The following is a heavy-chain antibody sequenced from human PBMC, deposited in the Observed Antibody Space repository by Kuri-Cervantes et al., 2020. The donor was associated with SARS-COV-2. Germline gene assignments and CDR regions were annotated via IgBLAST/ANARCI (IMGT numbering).Heavy chain of an antibody. CDR3: ASAQSVGGCHLFDY. V-gene: IGHV3-33*08. Sequence: GGSLRLSCAASGFTFSSSAMHWVRQAPGKGLEWVALIWNDGSRKNYADSVKGRFTFSRDDSKTTLSLQINSLRDEDTAVYYCASAQSVGGCHLFDYWGQGTLVTVSS. CDR1: GFTFSSSA. D-gene: IGHD2-21*01. J-gene: IGHJ4*02. CDR2: IWNDGSRK.